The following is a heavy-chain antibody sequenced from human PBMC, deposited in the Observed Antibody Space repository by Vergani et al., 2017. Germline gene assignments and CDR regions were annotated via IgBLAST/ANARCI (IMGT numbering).Heavy chain of an antibody. D-gene: IGHD2-15*01. CDR2: MNPISGNT. CDR1: GYTFTNYD. Sequence: QVQLVQSGTEVKKPGASVKVSCKASGYTFTNYDINWVRRATGQGLEWMGWMNPISGNTGFAQKFRRRVTITRDTSISTAYMELSSLRSEDTAIYYCARGLSGYCSGDKCYIHPWFDSWGPGTLVTVSS. J-gene: IGHJ5*01. CDR3: ARGLSGYCSGDKCYIHPWFDS. V-gene: IGHV1-8*03.